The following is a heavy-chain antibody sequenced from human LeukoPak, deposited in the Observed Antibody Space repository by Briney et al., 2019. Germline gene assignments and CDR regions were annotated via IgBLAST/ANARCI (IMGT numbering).Heavy chain of an antibody. V-gene: IGHV4-34*01. CDR3: ARRAYYYDSSGYNDAFDI. CDR2: INHSGST. Sequence: PSETLSLTCAVYGGSFSGYYWSWIRQPPGKGLEWIGEINHSGSTNYNPSLKSRVTISVDTSKNQFSLKLSSVTAADTAVYYCARRAYYYDSSGYNDAFDIWGQGTMVTVSS. CDR1: GGSFSGYY. D-gene: IGHD3-22*01. J-gene: IGHJ3*02.